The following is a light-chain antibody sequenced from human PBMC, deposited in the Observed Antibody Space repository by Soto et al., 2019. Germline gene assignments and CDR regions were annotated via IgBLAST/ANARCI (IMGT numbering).Light chain of an antibody. V-gene: IGKV3-15*01. Sequence: EIVMTQSPATLSVSPGERATLSCRASQSVSSNLAWYQQKPGQAPSLLIYGASTRATGIPARFSGSGSGTDFTLTISSLQSEDFAVYYCQHYNNWPLTFGQGTKVEIK. CDR2: GAS. J-gene: IGKJ1*01. CDR3: QHYNNWPLT. CDR1: QSVSSN.